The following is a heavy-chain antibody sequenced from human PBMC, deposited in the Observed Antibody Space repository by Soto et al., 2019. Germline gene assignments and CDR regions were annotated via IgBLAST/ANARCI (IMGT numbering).Heavy chain of an antibody. CDR3: ARYYDILTGFGHYYGMDV. V-gene: IGHV3-21*01. CDR1: GFTFSSYS. J-gene: IGHJ6*02. Sequence: GSLRLSCAASGFTFSSYSMNWVRQAPGKGLEWVSSISSSSSYIYYADSVKGRFTISRDNAKNSLYLQMNSLRAEDTAVYYCARYYDILTGFGHYYGMDVWGQGTTVTVSS. D-gene: IGHD3-9*01. CDR2: ISSSSSYI.